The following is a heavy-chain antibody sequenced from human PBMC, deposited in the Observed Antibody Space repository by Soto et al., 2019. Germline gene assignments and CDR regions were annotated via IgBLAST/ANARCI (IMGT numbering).Heavy chain of an antibody. CDR2: ISSISDYI. J-gene: IGHJ4*02. D-gene: IGHD5-18*01. V-gene: IGHV3-21*01. CDR3: ARVGYTYGSLDY. Sequence: PGGSLRLSCAVSGFSFSDYTMNWVRQAPGKGLEWVSSISSISDYIYYAASVKGRFTISRDNAKKSLYLQLNSLRAEDTAVYYCARVGYTYGSLDYWGLGTLVTVSS. CDR1: GFSFSDYT.